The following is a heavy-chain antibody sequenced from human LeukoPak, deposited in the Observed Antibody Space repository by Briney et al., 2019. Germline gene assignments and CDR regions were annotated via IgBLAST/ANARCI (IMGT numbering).Heavy chain of an antibody. Sequence: GASVKVSCKASGGTFSSYAISWVRQAPGQGLEWMGGIIPIFGTANYAQKFQGRVTITADKSTSTAYMELSSLRSEDTAVYYCASQNYYDSSGPFDYWGQGTLVTVSS. CDR1: GGTFSSYA. D-gene: IGHD3-22*01. CDR3: ASQNYYDSSGPFDY. J-gene: IGHJ4*02. CDR2: IIPIFGTA. V-gene: IGHV1-69*06.